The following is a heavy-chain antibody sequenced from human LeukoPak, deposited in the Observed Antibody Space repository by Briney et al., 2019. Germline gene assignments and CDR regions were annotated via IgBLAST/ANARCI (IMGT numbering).Heavy chain of an antibody. Sequence: GGSLRLSCAASGFTFSSYWMHWVRQAPGKGLVWVSYIRGDGTSTSYADSVKGRFTISRDNAKNTLYLQMNSLRAEDTAVYYCARDKGYSSDYWGQGTLVTVSS. D-gene: IGHD5-18*01. CDR1: GFTFSSYW. J-gene: IGHJ4*02. CDR3: ARDKGYSSDY. CDR2: IRGDGTST. V-gene: IGHV3-74*01.